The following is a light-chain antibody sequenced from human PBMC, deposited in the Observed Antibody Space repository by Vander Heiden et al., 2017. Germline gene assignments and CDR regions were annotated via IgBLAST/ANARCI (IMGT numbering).Light chain of an antibody. V-gene: IGKV4-1*01. CDR2: WAS. CDR3: QQYFSTPLT. Sequence: DIVMTQSPDSLAVSLGERATINCKSSQSLLYSSNNRNYLAWYQQKPGQPPTLLIYWASARESGVPDRFSGSGSGTDFTLTISSLQAEDVAVYYCQQYFSTPLTFGGGTNVEIK. CDR1: QSLLYSSNNRNY. J-gene: IGKJ4*01.